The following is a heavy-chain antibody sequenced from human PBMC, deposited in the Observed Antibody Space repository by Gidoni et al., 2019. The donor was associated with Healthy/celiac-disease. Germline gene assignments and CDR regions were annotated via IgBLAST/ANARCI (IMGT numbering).Heavy chain of an antibody. CDR3: ARDLGATTYYFDY. Sequence: QVQLVESGGGLVKPGGALRLSCAASGFTFSDYYMRWIRQAPGKGLELVSYISSSGSTIYYADAVKGRFTISRDNAKNSLYLQMNSLRAEDTAVYYCARDLGATTYYFDYWGQGTLVTVSS. D-gene: IGHD1-26*01. V-gene: IGHV3-11*01. J-gene: IGHJ4*02. CDR2: ISSSGSTI. CDR1: GFTFSDYY.